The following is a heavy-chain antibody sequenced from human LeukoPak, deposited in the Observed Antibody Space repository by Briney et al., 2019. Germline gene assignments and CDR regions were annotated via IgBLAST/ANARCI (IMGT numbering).Heavy chain of an antibody. CDR1: GFTFTSYG. CDR3: VKEKTASYYYDILTGQIDY. Sequence: GTSLRLSCAASGFTFTSYGMHWVRQAPGKGLEWVALITYDGYYKYYSDSVKGRFTISRDNSKNTVYLQMSSLRAEDTAVYYCVKEKTASYYYDILTGQIDYWGQGTLVTVSS. D-gene: IGHD3-9*01. CDR2: ITYDGYYK. J-gene: IGHJ4*02. V-gene: IGHV3-30*18.